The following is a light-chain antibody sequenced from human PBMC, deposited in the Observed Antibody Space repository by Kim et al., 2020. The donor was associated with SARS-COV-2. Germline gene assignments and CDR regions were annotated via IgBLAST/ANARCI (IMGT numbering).Light chain of an antibody. CDR1: QSISSW. J-gene: IGKJ1*01. V-gene: IGKV1-5*03. CDR3: QQYTRYST. Sequence: SASVGDRVTITCRASQSISSWLAWYQQKPGKAPKLLIYKASNLQSGVPSRFSGSGSGTEFTLTINSLQPDDVATYYCQQYTRYSTFGQGTKVDIK. CDR2: KAS.